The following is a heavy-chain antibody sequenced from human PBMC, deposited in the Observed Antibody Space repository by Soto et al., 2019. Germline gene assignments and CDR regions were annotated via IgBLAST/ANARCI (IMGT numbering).Heavy chain of an antibody. J-gene: IGHJ5*02. Sequence: ASVKVSCKASGYTFTSYAMHWVRQAPGQRLEWMGWINAGNGNTKYSQKFQGRVTITRDTSASTAYMELSSLRSEDTAVYYSATPCSGGSCYSNWCDPWGQVTLVTSPQ. D-gene: IGHD2-15*01. CDR1: GYTFTSYA. CDR3: ATPCSGGSCYSNWCDP. V-gene: IGHV1-3*01. CDR2: INAGNGNT.